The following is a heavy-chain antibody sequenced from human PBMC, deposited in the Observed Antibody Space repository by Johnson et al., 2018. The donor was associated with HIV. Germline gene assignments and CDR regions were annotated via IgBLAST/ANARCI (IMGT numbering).Heavy chain of an antibody. CDR3: ASTNIAAPTGSDAFDI. CDR2: ISYAGSNK. Sequence: QVQLVESGGGLVQPWRSLRLSCAASGFTFSSYAMHWVRQAPGKGLEWVAVISYAGSNKYYSDSVKGRLIISRDNAKNSLYLQISSLRAEDTAVYYCASTNIAAPTGSDAFDIWGQGTMVTVSS. CDR1: GFTFSSYA. V-gene: IGHV3-30-3*01. D-gene: IGHD6-13*01. J-gene: IGHJ3*02.